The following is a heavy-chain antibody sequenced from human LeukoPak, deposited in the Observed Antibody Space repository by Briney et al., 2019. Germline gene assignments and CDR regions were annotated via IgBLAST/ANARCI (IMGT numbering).Heavy chain of an antibody. D-gene: IGHD3-3*01. CDR2: ISYDGSSK. CDR3: ARGEWQWSDY. CDR1: GFTFSSYA. J-gene: IGHJ4*02. V-gene: IGHV3-30*04. Sequence: GGSLRLSCAASGFTFSSYAMHWVRQAPGKGLEWVAVISYDGSSKYYADSVKGRLTISRDISKKTLYLQMNNLRPEDTAVYYCARGEWQWSDYWGQGTLVTVSS.